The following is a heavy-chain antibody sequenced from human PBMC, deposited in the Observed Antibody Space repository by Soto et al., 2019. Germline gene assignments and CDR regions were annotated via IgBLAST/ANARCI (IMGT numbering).Heavy chain of an antibody. CDR3: ARSPRSSPYFDY. J-gene: IGHJ4*02. CDR2: IYPGDSET. D-gene: IGHD6-13*01. Sequence: GESLKISCKGSGYSFTSYWIGWVRQMPGKGLEWMGIIYPGDSETRYSPSFHGKVTISADRSINTAYLQWNSLEASDTAFYFCARSPRSSPYFDYWGQGALVAVSS. V-gene: IGHV5-51*01. CDR1: GYSFTSYW.